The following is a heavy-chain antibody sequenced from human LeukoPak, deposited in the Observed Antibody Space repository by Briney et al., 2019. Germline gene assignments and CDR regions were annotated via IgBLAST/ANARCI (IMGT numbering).Heavy chain of an antibody. V-gene: IGHV1-69*04. CDR3: ARGGLSSSWYDY. D-gene: IGHD6-13*01. Sequence: SVKVSCKASGGTFSSYAISWVRQAPGQGLEWMGRIIPILGIANYAQKSQGRVTITADKSTSTAYMELSSLRSEDTAVYYCARGGLSSSWYDYWGQGTLVTVSS. J-gene: IGHJ4*02. CDR1: GGTFSSYA. CDR2: IIPILGIA.